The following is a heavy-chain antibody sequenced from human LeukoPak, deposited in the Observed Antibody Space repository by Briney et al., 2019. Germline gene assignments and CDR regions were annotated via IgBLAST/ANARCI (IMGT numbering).Heavy chain of an antibody. CDR2: MNPNSGNT. CDR3: ARAPMRYGEDWERYFFDS. CDR1: GYTFTSYD. J-gene: IGHJ4*02. D-gene: IGHD4-17*01. V-gene: IGHV1-8*01. Sequence: ASVKVSCKASGYTFTSYDINWVRQATGQGLEWMGWMNPNSGNTGYAQKFQGRVTMTRNTSISTAYMELSSLRSEDTAVYYCARAPMRYGEDWERYFFDSWGQGTLVTVSS.